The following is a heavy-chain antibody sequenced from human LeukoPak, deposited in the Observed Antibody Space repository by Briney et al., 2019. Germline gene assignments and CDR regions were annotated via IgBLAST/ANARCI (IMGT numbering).Heavy chain of an antibody. CDR1: GYNFISNN. D-gene: IGHD2-8*01. CDR3: AREDVVLVDAVRYYYYGMDV. Sequence: GASVKVSCKASGYNFISNNMHWVRQAPGQGLEWMGIINPSGGSTSYAQKFQDRVTMTRDTSTSTVYMELSSLKSEDTAVYYCAREDVVLVDAVRYYYYGMDVWGQGTTVTVSS. J-gene: IGHJ6*02. CDR2: INPSGGST. V-gene: IGHV1-46*01.